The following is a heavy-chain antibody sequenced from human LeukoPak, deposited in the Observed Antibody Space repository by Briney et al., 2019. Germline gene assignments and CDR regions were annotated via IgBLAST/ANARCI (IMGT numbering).Heavy chain of an antibody. Sequence: SETLSLTCTVSGGSISSSSYYWGWIRQPPWKGLEWIGSIYYSGSTYYNPSLKSRVTISVDTSKNQFSLKLSSVTAADTAVYYCARVSIGRFLEEYYFDYWGQGTLVTVSS. CDR1: GGSISSSSYY. J-gene: IGHJ4*02. V-gene: IGHV4-39*07. CDR3: ARVSIGRFLEEYYFDY. D-gene: IGHD3-3*01. CDR2: IYYSGST.